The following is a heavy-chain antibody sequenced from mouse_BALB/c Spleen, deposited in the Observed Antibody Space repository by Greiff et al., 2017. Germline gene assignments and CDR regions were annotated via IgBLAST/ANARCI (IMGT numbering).Heavy chain of an antibody. J-gene: IGHJ4*01. V-gene: IGHV1-14*01. D-gene: IGHD3-1*01. CDR2: INPYNDGT. CDR1: GYTFTSYV. Sequence: EVQLVESGPELVKPGASVKMSCKASGYTFTSYVMHWVKQKPGQGLEWIGYINPYNDGTKYNEKFKGKATLTSDKSSSTAYMELSSLTSEDSAVYYCAREAELGLPNYYAMDYWGQGTSVTVSS. CDR3: AREAELGLPNYYAMDY.